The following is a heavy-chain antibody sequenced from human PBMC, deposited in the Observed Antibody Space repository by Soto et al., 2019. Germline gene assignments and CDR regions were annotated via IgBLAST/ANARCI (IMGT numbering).Heavy chain of an antibody. D-gene: IGHD6-13*01. Sequence: SETLSLTCTVSGGSISSGDYYWSWIRQPPGKGLEWIGYIYYSGSTYYNPSLKSRVTISVDTSKNQFSLKLSSVTAADTAVYYCARDGLRSILRSSWYGKPSAHRLNWFDPWGQGTLVTVSS. CDR2: IYYSGST. CDR3: ARDGLRSILRSSWYGKPSAHRLNWFDP. CDR1: GGSISSGDYY. J-gene: IGHJ5*02. V-gene: IGHV4-30-4*01.